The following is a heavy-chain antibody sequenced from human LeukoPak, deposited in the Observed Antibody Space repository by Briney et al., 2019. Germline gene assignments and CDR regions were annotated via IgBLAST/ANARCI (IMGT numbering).Heavy chain of an antibody. CDR3: ARVNVDTAE. CDR1: GFTFSSFW. Sequence: GSLRLSCAASGFTFSSFWMHWVRKAPGKGLVWVSRINPDGSGTNYADSVKGRFTDSRDNAKNTLYLQMNSPRAEDTAVYYCARVNVDTAEWGQGTLVTVSS. J-gene: IGHJ4*02. V-gene: IGHV3-74*01. D-gene: IGHD5-18*01. CDR2: INPDGSGT.